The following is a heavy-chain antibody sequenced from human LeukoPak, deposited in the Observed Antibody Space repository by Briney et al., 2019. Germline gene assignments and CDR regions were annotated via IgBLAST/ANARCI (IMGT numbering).Heavy chain of an antibody. V-gene: IGHV4-34*01. CDR3: AGDSSGYYRFVAFDI. CDR1: GGSFSNYY. Sequence: SETLSLTCAVYGGSFSNYYWSWIRQPPGKGLEWTGEINHSGSTNYNPSLKSRVTISIDTSKNQFSLKLSSVTAADTAVYYCAGDSSGYYRFVAFDIWGQGQWSPSLQ. D-gene: IGHD3-22*01. CDR2: INHSGST. J-gene: IGHJ3*02.